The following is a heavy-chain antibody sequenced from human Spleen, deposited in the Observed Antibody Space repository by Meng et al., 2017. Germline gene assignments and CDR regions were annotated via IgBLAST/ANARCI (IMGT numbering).Heavy chain of an antibody. CDR1: GGSISSGDYY. CDR3: ARRGGDYLEVYFDY. V-gene: IGHV4-31*03. J-gene: IGHJ4*02. CDR2: IHSSGST. Sequence: QVQLQESGPGLVKPQQTLSLTCTSSGGSISSGDYYWSWLRQHPGEGLEWIGYIHSSGSTYYNPSLRRRVMVSLDTSENQFSLRLSSVTAADTAIYYCARRGGDYLEVYFDYWGQGSLVTVSS. D-gene: IGHD4-17*01.